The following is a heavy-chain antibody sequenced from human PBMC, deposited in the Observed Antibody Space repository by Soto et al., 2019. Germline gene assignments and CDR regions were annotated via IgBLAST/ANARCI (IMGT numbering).Heavy chain of an antibody. CDR1: GFTFSDYA. D-gene: IGHD6-19*01. CDR3: AKGGRQWLVTSDFNY. CDR2: VSHDGRNT. V-gene: IGHV3-30*18. J-gene: IGHJ4*02. Sequence: VQLVESGGGVVQPGRSLRLSCAASGFTFSDYAMHWVRQAPGKGLEWVAVVSHDGRNTHYADSVKGRFTISRDSSKNTVSLEMTSRRAEDPAVYYCAKGGRQWLVTSDFNYWGQGALVTVSS.